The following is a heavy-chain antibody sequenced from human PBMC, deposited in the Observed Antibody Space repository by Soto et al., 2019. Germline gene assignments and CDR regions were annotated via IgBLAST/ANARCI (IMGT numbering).Heavy chain of an antibody. CDR3: SIGDASTGSVFDS. D-gene: IGHD6-19*01. CDR2: IKSKTDGETT. J-gene: IGHJ4*02. V-gene: IGHV3-15*01. CDR1: EFIFSKAW. Sequence: PGGPLRLSCATSEFIFSKAWINWVRQAPGKGLEWVGRIKSKTDGETTDYAAPVKGRFTISRDDSKNTLYLQMNSLKTEDTAVYYCSIGDASTGSVFDSCGQRTLVPVSS.